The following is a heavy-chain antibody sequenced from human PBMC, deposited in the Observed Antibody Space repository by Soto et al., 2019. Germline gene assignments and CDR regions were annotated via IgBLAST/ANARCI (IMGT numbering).Heavy chain of an antibody. V-gene: IGHV4-30-4*01. CDR2: IYYSGST. D-gene: IGHD4-17*01. Sequence: SETLSLTCTVSGGSISDGDYSWSWIRQPPGKGLEWIGYIYYSGSTNYNSSLKSRLTISIDTSKNQFSLKLSSVTAADTAAYYCARVRLPYYYGMDVWGQGTTVTVSS. J-gene: IGHJ6*02. CDR3: ARVRLPYYYGMDV. CDR1: GGSISDGDYS.